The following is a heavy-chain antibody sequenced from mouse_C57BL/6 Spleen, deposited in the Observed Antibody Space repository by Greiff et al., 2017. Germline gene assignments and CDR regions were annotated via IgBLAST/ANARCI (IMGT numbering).Heavy chain of an antibody. CDR3: ARNYYGSSYGYFDV. J-gene: IGHJ1*03. CDR1: GYTFTDYN. CDR2: INPNNGGT. V-gene: IGHV1-22*01. Sequence: EVQLQQSGPELVKPGASVKMSCKASGYTFTDYNMHWVKQSHGKSLEWIGYINPNNGGTSYNQKSKGKATLTVNKSSSTAYMELRSLTSEDSAVYYCARNYYGSSYGYFDVWCTGTTVTVSS. D-gene: IGHD1-1*01.